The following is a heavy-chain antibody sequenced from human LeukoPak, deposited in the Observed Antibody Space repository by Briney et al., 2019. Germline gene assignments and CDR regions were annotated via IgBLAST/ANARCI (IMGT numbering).Heavy chain of an antibody. D-gene: IGHD3-3*01. Sequence: SETLSLTCTVSGGSISSSSYYWGWIRQPPGKGLEWIGSIYYSGSTYYNPSLKSRVTIPVDTSKNQFSLKLSSVTAADTAVYYCARQGERYYDFWSGSNYYYGMDVWGQGTTVTVSS. J-gene: IGHJ6*02. CDR1: GGSISSSSYY. CDR3: ARQGERYYDFWSGSNYYYGMDV. CDR2: IYYSGST. V-gene: IGHV4-39*01.